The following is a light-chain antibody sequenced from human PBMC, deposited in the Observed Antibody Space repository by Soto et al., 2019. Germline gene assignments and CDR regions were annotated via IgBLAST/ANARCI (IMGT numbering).Light chain of an antibody. CDR3: QQYDNLPLT. CDR1: QSIDYY. CDR2: ETS. V-gene: IGKV1-33*01. J-gene: IGKJ4*01. Sequence: DVQVTQSPSSLSASVGDRVTITCRASQSIDYYLNWYQQKPGKAPNLLIYETSSLQSGVPSRFSGSGSGTDFTFTINSLQPEDIATYYCQQYDNLPLTFGGGTKVDIK.